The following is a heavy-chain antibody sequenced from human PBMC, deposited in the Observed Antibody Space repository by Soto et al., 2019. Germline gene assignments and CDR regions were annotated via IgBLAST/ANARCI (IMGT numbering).Heavy chain of an antibody. CDR2: ISPYNDYT. J-gene: IGHJ6*02. CDR3: ARGVFYDGVGGKLSHSGWAV. V-gene: IGHV1-18*01. Sequence: ASVKVSCKTSGYTFIRYGITWVRQAPGQGLEWMGWISPYNDYTNYAQKFQGRVTMTADTSTKTVYLELRPLTSDDTAVYYCARGVFYDGVGGKLSHSGWAVGGQGTTVPVSS. CDR1: GYTFIRYG. D-gene: IGHD3-16*01.